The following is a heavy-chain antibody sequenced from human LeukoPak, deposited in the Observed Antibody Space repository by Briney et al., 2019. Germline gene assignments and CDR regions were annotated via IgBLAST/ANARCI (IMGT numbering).Heavy chain of an antibody. CDR2: IYHNGST. J-gene: IGHJ6*02. CDR1: GGSISSGDYY. V-gene: IGHV4-61*08. D-gene: IGHD3-9*01. Sequence: SQTLSLTCTVSGGSISSGDYYWSWIRQPPGKGLEWIGYIYHNGSTNYNPSLKSRVTISVDTSKDQFSLKLRSVTAADTAVYYCARGRIRYFDYYYGMDVWGQGTTVTVSS. CDR3: ARGRIRYFDYYYGMDV.